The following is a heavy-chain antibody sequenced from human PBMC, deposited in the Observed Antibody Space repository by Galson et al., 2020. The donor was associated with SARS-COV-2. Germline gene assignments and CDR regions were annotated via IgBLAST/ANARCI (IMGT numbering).Heavy chain of an antibody. Sequence: QLGESLKISCAASGFTFSNYGLHWVRQAPGKGLEWVAVIWNDGSNKHYADSVKGRFTISRDNLKNTLYLEMNGLKAEDTAIYYCAKEADSEDGGDIVWGQGTTVTVSS. CDR1: GFTFSNYG. CDR2: IWNDGSNK. D-gene: IGHD2-21*02. J-gene: IGHJ6*02. V-gene: IGHV3-33*06. CDR3: AKEADSEDGGDIV.